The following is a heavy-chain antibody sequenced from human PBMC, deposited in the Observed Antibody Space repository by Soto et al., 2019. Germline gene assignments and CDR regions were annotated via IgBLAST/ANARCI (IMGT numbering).Heavy chain of an antibody. Sequence: ASGKVCCKASGYTFTSYGISWVRQAPGQGLEWMGWISAYNGNTNYAQKLQGRVTMTTDTSTSTADRERRSLRSDDTAVYYCARDQELYFVFLTRRPTRWSHFSGQAPLVTVS. D-gene: IGHD3-9*01. CDR3: ARDQELYFVFLTRRPTRWSHF. J-gene: IGHJ4*02. V-gene: IGHV1-18*01. CDR2: ISAYNGNT. CDR1: GYTFTSYG.